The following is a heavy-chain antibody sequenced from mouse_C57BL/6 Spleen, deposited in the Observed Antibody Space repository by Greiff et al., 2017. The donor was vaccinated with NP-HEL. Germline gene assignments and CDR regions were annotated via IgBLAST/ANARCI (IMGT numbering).Heavy chain of an antibody. CDR1: GFTFSDYG. CDR3: AREMVTTDLWYFDV. V-gene: IGHV5-17*01. D-gene: IGHD2-2*01. Sequence: EVQRVESGGGLVKPGGSLKLSCAASGFTFSDYGMHWVRQAPEKGLEWVAYISSGSSTIYYADTVKGRFTISRDNAKNTLFLQMTSLRSEDTAMYYCAREMVTTDLWYFDVWGTGTTVTVSS. CDR2: ISSGSSTI. J-gene: IGHJ1*03.